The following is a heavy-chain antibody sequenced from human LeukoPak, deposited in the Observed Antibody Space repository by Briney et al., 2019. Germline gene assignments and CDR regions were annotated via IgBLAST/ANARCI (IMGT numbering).Heavy chain of an antibody. J-gene: IGHJ4*02. CDR2: IYYTGNT. CDR1: GGSISSSSYY. D-gene: IGHD3-10*01. CDR3: ARGTNYYGSGDY. Sequence: PSETLSLTCTVSGGSISSSSYYWGWIRQPPGKGLEWIGHIYYTGNTHYVPSLKSRVTMSVDTPKNQFSLKLTSVTAADTAVYYCARGTNYYGSGDYWGQGTLVTVSS. V-gene: IGHV4-39*07.